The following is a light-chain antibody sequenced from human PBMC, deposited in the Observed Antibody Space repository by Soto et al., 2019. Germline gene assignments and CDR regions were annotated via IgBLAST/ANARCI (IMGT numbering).Light chain of an antibody. J-gene: IGLJ1*01. V-gene: IGLV2-14*01. CDR2: DVY. CDR3: VSYTSRSTYV. CDR1: SSDVGGYIW. Sequence: QSVLTQPASLSGSPGQSITISCTGTSSDVGGYIWVSWYQHHPGKAPKLVIYDVYQRPSGVSSRFSGSKSGNTAFLTISGLQTEDEADYYCVSYTSRSTYVFGSGTKLTVL.